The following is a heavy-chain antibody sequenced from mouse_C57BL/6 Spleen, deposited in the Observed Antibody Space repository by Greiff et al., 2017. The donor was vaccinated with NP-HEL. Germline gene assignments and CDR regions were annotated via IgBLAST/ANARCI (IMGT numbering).Heavy chain of an antibody. J-gene: IGHJ4*01. CDR1: GYTFTDYY. V-gene: IGHV1-19*01. D-gene: IGHD1-1*01. CDR3: ARCSITTVVAKAMDY. CDR2: INPYNGGT. Sequence: EVQLQQSGPVLVKPGASVKMSCKASGYTFTDYYMNWVKQSHGKSLEWIGVINPYNGGTSYNQKFKGKARLTVDKSSSIAYMALNSLTSEDSAVYYWARCSITTVVAKAMDYWGQGTSVTVSS.